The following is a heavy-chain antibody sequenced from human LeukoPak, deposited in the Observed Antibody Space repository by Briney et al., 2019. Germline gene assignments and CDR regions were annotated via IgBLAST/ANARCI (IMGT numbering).Heavy chain of an antibody. D-gene: IGHD3-10*01. CDR1: GGSISSSSYC. J-gene: IGHJ5*02. CDR3: ARADITMVRGVTSSWFDP. V-gene: IGHV4-39*07. Sequence: PSETLSLTCTVSGGSISSSSYCWGWIRQPPGKGLEWIGSIYYSGSTYYNPSLKSRVTISVDTSKNQFSLKLSSVTAADTAVYYCARADITMVRGVTSSWFDPWGQGTLVTVSS. CDR2: IYYSGST.